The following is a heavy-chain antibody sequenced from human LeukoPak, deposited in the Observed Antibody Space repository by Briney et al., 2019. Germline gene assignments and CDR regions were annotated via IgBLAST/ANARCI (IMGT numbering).Heavy chain of an antibody. D-gene: IGHD4-23*01. Sequence: PGGPLRLSCAASGFTFSSYSMNWVRQAPGKGLEWVSSISSSSTYIYYADSVKGRFTISRDNAKNSLYLQMNSLRADDTAIYYCARESRSVVTRYFQHWGQGTLVTVSS. V-gene: IGHV3-21*01. CDR1: GFTFSSYS. CDR2: ISSSSTYI. CDR3: ARESRSVVTRYFQH. J-gene: IGHJ1*01.